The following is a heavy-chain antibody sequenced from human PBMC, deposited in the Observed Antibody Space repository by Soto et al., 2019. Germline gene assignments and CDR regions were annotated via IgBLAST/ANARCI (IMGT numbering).Heavy chain of an antibody. CDR3: GRDGRVYIYGPDYYYYYGMDV. Sequence: GGSLRLSCAASGFTFSSYEMNWVRQAPGKGLEWVSYISSSGSTIYYADSVKGRFTISRDNAKNSLYLQMNSLRAEDTAVYYCGRDGRVYIYGPDYYYYYGMDVWGQGTTVTVSS. CDR1: GFTFSSYE. V-gene: IGHV3-48*03. D-gene: IGHD5-18*01. CDR2: ISSSGSTI. J-gene: IGHJ6*02.